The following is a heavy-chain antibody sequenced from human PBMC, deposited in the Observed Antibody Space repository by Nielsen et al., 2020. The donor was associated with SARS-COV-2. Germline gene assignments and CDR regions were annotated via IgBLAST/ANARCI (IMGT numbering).Heavy chain of an antibody. V-gene: IGHV4-34*01. CDR3: ARAGDSTPENNWFDP. D-gene: IGHD2-21*02. CDR2: VNYRGGT. Sequence: GSLRLSCAVYGGSFGGYYWSWIRQPPGKGLEWIGEVNYRGGTNYNPSLKSRVTISVDTSKNQFSLKLNSVTAADTAVYYCARAGDSTPENNWFDPWGQGTLVTVSS. J-gene: IGHJ5*02. CDR1: GGSFGGYY.